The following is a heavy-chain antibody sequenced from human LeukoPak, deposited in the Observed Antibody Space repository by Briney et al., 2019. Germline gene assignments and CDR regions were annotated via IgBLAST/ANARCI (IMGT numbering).Heavy chain of an antibody. CDR2: INAGNGNT. CDR3: TLDY. D-gene: IGHD1-26*01. J-gene: IGHJ4*02. V-gene: IGHV1-3*03. CDR1: GGTFSSYA. Sequence: ASVKVSCKASGGTFSSYAMHWVRQAPGQRLEWMGWINAGNGNTRYSQEFKGRVTITRDTSASTVYMELAVYFCARSLGMGATLDYWGRGTLVTVSS.